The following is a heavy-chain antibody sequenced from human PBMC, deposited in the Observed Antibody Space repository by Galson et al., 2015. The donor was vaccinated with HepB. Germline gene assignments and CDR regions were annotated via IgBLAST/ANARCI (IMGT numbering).Heavy chain of an antibody. J-gene: IGHJ4*02. Sequence: SLRLSCAASGFTFSSYGMHWVRQAPGKGLEWVAVISYDGSNKYYADSVKGRFTISRDNSKNTLYLQMNSLRAEDTAVYYCAKGESSGYYYYWGQGTLVTVSS. D-gene: IGHD3-22*01. CDR1: GFTFSSYG. V-gene: IGHV3-30*18. CDR2: ISYDGSNK. CDR3: AKGESSGYYYY.